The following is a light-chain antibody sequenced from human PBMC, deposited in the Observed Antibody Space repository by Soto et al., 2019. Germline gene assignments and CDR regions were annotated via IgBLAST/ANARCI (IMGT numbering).Light chain of an antibody. J-gene: IGKJ2*01. CDR1: QSVSRA. CDR2: DSS. CDR3: QQYNNWPPRYT. Sequence: DIVLTQSPATLSVSPGESATLSCRASQSVSRALAWYQHVPGQAPRLLIYDSSTRATGVPARFSGSGSGTRFPLTISSLQSEDFAVYHCQQYNNWPPRYTFGQGTKLQI. V-gene: IGKV3-15*01.